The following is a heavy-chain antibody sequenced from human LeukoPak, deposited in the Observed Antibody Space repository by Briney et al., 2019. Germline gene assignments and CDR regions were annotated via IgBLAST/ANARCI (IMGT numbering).Heavy chain of an antibody. D-gene: IGHD3-22*01. CDR1: GFTFSNYW. V-gene: IGHV3-74*01. CDR2: INPDGSNT. CDR3: ARKTDSGGQGDY. Sequence: GGSLRLSCAASGFTFSNYWMHWVRQDPGKGLVWVSYINPDGSNTNYADSVKGRFTISRDNAKNALYLQMNSLRAEDTAVYYCARKTDSGGQGDYWGPGTLVTVSS. J-gene: IGHJ4*02.